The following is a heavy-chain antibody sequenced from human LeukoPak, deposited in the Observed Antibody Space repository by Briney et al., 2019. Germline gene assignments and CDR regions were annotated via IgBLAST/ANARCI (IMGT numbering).Heavy chain of an antibody. J-gene: IGHJ4*02. Sequence: ASVTVSCTASGYTFTGYYMHWVRQAPGQGLEWMGWINPNSGGTNYAQKFQGRVTMTRDTSISTAYMELSRLRSDDTAVYYCARDGYYDSSGYQDWGQGTLVTVSS. V-gene: IGHV1-2*02. CDR1: GYTFTGYY. CDR3: ARDGYYDSSGYQD. CDR2: INPNSGGT. D-gene: IGHD3-22*01.